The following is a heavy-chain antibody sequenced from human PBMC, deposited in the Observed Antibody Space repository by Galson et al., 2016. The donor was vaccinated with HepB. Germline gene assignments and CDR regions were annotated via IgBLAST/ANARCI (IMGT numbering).Heavy chain of an antibody. CDR2: MNGNDGHT. Sequence: SLRLSCAASGFSFGNYAMSWVRQAPGKGLEWVSAMNGNDGHTFYADSVKGRFTISRDNSMNTLYLEMNSLRVEDSAIYFCAKDWVVVLSGGGYHFDHWGQGTLVTVSS. CDR3: AKDWVVVLSGGGYHFDH. CDR1: GFSFGNYA. J-gene: IGHJ4*02. V-gene: IGHV3-23*01. D-gene: IGHD2/OR15-2a*01.